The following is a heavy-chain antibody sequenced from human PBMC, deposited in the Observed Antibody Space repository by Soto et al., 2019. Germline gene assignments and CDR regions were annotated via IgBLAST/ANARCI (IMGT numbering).Heavy chain of an antibody. D-gene: IGHD2-2*01. V-gene: IGHV3-48*03. Sequence: VGSLRLSCSVSGFTFMSYEMNWVRQAPGKTLEWVSYISSAGDSSYYADSVKSRFTISRDNAKNSLYLQMNSLRVEDTAVYYCARVYCSTTTCHVQAFDSWGQGTLVTVSS. J-gene: IGHJ4*02. CDR1: GFTFMSYE. CDR3: ARVYCSTTTCHVQAFDS. CDR2: ISSAGDSS.